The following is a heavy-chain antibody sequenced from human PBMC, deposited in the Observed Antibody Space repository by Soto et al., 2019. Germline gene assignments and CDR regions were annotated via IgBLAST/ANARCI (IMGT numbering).Heavy chain of an antibody. V-gene: IGHV4-59*01. CDR1: GDSIYNKY. CDR3: ARDSRVFDS. Sequence: SETLSLTCTVSGDSIYNKYWSWIRQSPGKGLEWIGYIFYSGTTKYNPSLKSRVTISVDTSKNQLSLHLRSVTAADTAVYYCARDSRVFDSWGQGIVVTVSS. CDR2: IFYSGTT. J-gene: IGHJ4*02.